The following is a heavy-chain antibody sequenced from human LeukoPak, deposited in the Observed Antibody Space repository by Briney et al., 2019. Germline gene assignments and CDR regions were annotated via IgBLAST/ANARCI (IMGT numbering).Heavy chain of an antibody. CDR2: ISGNGGST. CDR1: GFTFSTYA. D-gene: IGHD3-3*01. Sequence: QPGGSLRLSCAASGFTFSTYALHWVRQAPGKGLEYVSAISGNGGSTYYAISVKGRFAISRDSSKNTVYLQMGSLRAEDMAVYYCAGDRAGFWSGYLDYWGQGTLVTVSS. J-gene: IGHJ4*02. V-gene: IGHV3-64*01. CDR3: AGDRAGFWSGYLDY.